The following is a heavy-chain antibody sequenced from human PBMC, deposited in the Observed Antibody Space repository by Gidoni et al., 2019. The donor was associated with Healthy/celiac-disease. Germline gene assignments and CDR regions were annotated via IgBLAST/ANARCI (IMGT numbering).Heavy chain of an antibody. CDR2: MNPNSGNT. J-gene: IGHJ5*02. D-gene: IGHD4-17*01. V-gene: IGHV1-8*01. Sequence: QVQLVQSGAEVKKPGASVKVSCKASGYTFTSYHIHWVRQATGQGREWMGWMNPNSGNTGYAQKFQGRVTMTRNTSISTAYMELSSLRSEDTAVYYCARERAPLRAFDPWGQGTLVTVSS. CDR1: GYTFTSYH. CDR3: ARERAPLRAFDP.